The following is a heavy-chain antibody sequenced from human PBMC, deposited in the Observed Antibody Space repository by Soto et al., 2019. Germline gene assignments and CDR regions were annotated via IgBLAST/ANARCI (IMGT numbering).Heavy chain of an antibody. J-gene: IGHJ4*02. Sequence: SETLSLTCTVSGGSISSSSYYWGWIRQPPGKGLEWIGSIYYSGSTYYNPSLKSRVTISVDTSKNQFSLKLSSVTAADTAVYYCARLKRQWLANYYFDYWGQGTLVTVSS. CDR3: ARLKRQWLANYYFDY. CDR2: IYYSGST. D-gene: IGHD6-19*01. CDR1: GGSISSSSYY. V-gene: IGHV4-39*01.